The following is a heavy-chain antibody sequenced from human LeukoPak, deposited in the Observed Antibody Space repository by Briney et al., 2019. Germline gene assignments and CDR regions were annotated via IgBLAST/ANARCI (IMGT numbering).Heavy chain of an antibody. J-gene: IGHJ4*02. D-gene: IGHD3-22*01. CDR1: GFTFSSYA. CDR3: LKGGDYYDSSGYYLSFFDY. Sequence: GGSLRLSCAASGFTFSSYAMSWVRQAPGKGLEWVSAISGSGGSTYYADSVKGRFTLSRDNSKNTLYLQMNSLRAEDTAVYYCLKGGDYYDSSGYYLSFFDYWGQGTLVTVSS. V-gene: IGHV3-23*01. CDR2: ISGSGGST.